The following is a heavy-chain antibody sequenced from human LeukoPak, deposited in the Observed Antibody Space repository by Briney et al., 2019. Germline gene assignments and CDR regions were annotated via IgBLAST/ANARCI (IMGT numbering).Heavy chain of an antibody. J-gene: IGHJ4*02. CDR3: ARALVGAATLSY. Sequence: GESLKISWKGSGYSFTTYWIAWVRQIPGKGLEWMGVIYPGDSDTRYSPSFQGQVPLSADKSISTAYLQWSSLKASDTAIYYCARALVGAATLSYWGQGTLVTVSS. D-gene: IGHD1-26*01. CDR1: GYSFTTYW. CDR2: IYPGDSDT. V-gene: IGHV5-51*01.